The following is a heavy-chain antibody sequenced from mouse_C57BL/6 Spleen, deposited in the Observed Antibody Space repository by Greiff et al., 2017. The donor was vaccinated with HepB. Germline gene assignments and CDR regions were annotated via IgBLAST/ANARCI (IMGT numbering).Heavy chain of an antibody. CDR3: ARSGDDGYLWYFDV. CDR1: GYSFTGYY. CDR2: INPSTGGT. V-gene: IGHV1-42*01. D-gene: IGHD2-3*01. J-gene: IGHJ1*03. Sequence: EVQLQQSGPELVKPGASVKISCKASGYSFTGYYMNWVKQSPEKSLEWIGEINPSTGGTTYNQKFKAKATLTVDKSSSTAYMQLKSLTSEDSAVYYCARSGDDGYLWYFDVWGTGTTVTVSS.